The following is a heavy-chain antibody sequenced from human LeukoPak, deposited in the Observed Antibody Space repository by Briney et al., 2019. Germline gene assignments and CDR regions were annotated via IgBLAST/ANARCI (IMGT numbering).Heavy chain of an antibody. J-gene: IGHJ4*02. D-gene: IGHD4-17*01. CDR1: GFTFSSYA. CDR2: ISGSGGST. Sequence: GESLRLSCAASGFTFSSYAMTWVRQAPGKGLEWVSAISGSGGSTYYADSVKGQFTISRDNSKNTLYLQMNSLRAEDTAVYYCAKTTVTTWFFDYWGQGTLVTVSS. V-gene: IGHV3-23*01. CDR3: AKTTVTTWFFDY.